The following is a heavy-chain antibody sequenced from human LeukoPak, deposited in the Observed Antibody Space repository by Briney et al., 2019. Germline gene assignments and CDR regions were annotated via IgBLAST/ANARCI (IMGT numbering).Heavy chain of an antibody. D-gene: IGHD3-10*01. CDR2: MSPKRGNT. J-gene: IGHJ5*02. CDR3: ATSPTTMRPVTIRSWFDP. Sequence: EASVKVSSEPSGDTFPIYDMSCVPQTPGQGLEWGWGMSPKRGNTGRSQRFQGRAAMSRDTSTHKAFLEISSLRFDDTAVYYCATSPTTMRPVTIRSWFDPWGQGTLVTVSS. CDR1: GDTFPIYD. V-gene: IGHV1-8*01.